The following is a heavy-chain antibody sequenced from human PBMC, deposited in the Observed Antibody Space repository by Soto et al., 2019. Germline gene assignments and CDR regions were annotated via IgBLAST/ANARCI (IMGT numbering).Heavy chain of an antibody. J-gene: IGHJ4*02. D-gene: IGHD6-13*01. Sequence: QVQLVQSGAEVKKPGSSVKVSCKASGGTFSTYTISWVRQAPGQGLEWMGRIIPILGIANYAQKFQGRVTVTADKSTSTAYMELSSLRSEDTAVYYYAREDERNNTWYVFDYWGQGTLVTVSS. V-gene: IGHV1-69*08. CDR2: IIPILGIA. CDR3: AREDERNNTWYVFDY. CDR1: GGTFSTYT.